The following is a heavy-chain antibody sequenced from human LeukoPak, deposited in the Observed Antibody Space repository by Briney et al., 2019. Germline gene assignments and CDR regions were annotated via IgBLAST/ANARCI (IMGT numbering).Heavy chain of an antibody. Sequence: GKSLTLSCVASGFNFDNYAMHWVRQPLGKGLEWVAVISHDERTKYYADSMKGRITISRDNSKNTAFLQMNNLRTEDTAVYFCARPSPPGDGYNPPDYWGQGTLVTVSS. CDR2: ISHDERTK. CDR1: GFNFDNYA. V-gene: IGHV3-30*04. CDR3: ARPSPPGDGYNPPDY. D-gene: IGHD5-24*01. J-gene: IGHJ4*02.